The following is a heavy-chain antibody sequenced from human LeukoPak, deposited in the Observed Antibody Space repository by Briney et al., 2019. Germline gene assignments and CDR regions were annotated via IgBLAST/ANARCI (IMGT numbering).Heavy chain of an antibody. CDR3: ARGGPMMDSMDGMDV. V-gene: IGHV1-18*01. D-gene: IGHD3-22*01. CDR1: GYSFTSYG. J-gene: IGHJ6*02. CDR2: ISGYNGNT. Sequence: ASVKVSCKASGYSFTSYGISWVRQAPGQGLEWMGWISGYNGNTNSAQKFQDRTTLTIDTSTNTAYMDVRSLRSDDTAVYYCARGGPMMDSMDGMDVWGRGTTVTVSS.